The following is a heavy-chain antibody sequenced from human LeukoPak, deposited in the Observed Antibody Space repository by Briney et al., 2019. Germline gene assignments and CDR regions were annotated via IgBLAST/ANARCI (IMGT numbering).Heavy chain of an antibody. CDR1: GFTFSSYA. J-gene: IGHJ4*02. CDR2: ISYDGSNK. D-gene: IGHD5-18*01. V-gene: IGHV3-30-3*01. CDR3: ARGGATGYSYGPDFDY. Sequence: GRSLRLSCAASGFTFSSYAMHWVRQAPGKGLEWVAVISYDGSNKYYADSVKGRFTISRDNSKNTLYLQMNSLRAEDTAVYYCARGGATGYSYGPDFDYWGQGTLVTVSS.